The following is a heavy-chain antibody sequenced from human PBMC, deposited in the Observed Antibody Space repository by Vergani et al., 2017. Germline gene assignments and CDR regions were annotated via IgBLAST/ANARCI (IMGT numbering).Heavy chain of an antibody. CDR3: ARDEDYDSSGLFDY. Sequence: QVQLVESGGGVVQPGRSLRLSCTSSGFTFSDYYMTWIRQAPGKGLQWVSHISSSGTTIFYADFVKGRFTVSRDNAKNSLYLQMHSLRAEDTAVYYCARDEDYDSSGLFDYWGQGTLVTVSS. V-gene: IGHV3-11*04. CDR1: GFTFSDYY. CDR2: ISSSGTTI. J-gene: IGHJ4*02. D-gene: IGHD3-22*01.